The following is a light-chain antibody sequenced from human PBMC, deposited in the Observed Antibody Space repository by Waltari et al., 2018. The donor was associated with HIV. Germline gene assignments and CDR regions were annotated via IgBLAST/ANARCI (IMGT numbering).Light chain of an antibody. J-gene: IGKJ3*01. CDR1: QSVFNF. V-gene: IGKV1-39*01. CDR3: QQTYTPPQT. CDR2: HAS. Sequence: DIQMTQSPSSLSASIGDTVTITCRASQSVFNFLNWYRQKPGKAPEVLIYHASGLLGGAPSRVSGRGSGTDYTLTIRNLQPDDFATYFCQQTYTPPQTFGPGTKVDIK.